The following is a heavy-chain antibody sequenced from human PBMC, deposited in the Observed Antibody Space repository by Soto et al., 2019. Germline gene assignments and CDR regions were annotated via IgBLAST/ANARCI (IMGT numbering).Heavy chain of an antibody. CDR1: GFTFSSYA. CDR2: ISTSGAST. J-gene: IGHJ4*02. V-gene: IGHV3-23*01. D-gene: IGHD3-22*01. CDR3: AKAGDSSGYYYLQYFDY. Sequence: EVQLLHSGGGLVQPGESLRLSCAASGFTFSSYAMTWVRQAPGKGLEWVSSISTSGASTFYADSVRGRFTISRDNSKNTVYLQLRRLRAEDTAVYYCAKAGDSSGYYYLQYFDYWGQGTLVTVSS.